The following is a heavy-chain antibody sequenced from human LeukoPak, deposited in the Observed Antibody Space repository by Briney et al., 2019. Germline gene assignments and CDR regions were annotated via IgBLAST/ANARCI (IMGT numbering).Heavy chain of an antibody. Sequence: GESLKISCKASGYRFTNCWIGWVRQMPGKGLEWMWVIYPDDSDTTYSPSFQGQVTISADKSISTAYLQWSSLKASDTAMYYCASAGDSSGYYYFSAFDIWGQGTMVTVSS. CDR3: ASAGDSSGYYYFSAFDI. CDR2: IYPDDSDT. CDR1: GYRFTNCW. D-gene: IGHD3-22*01. J-gene: IGHJ3*02. V-gene: IGHV5-51*01.